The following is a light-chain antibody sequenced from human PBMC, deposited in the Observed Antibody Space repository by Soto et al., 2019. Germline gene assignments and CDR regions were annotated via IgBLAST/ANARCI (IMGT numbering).Light chain of an antibody. CDR3: QHYNNWLGT. J-gene: IGKJ4*01. CDR2: GAS. V-gene: IGKV3-15*01. CDR1: QNVVTN. Sequence: EIVVTQSPAILPVSPGERVTLSCRASQNVVTNLAWYQQRLGQAPRLLIYGASTRATGVPARFSGSGSGTEFFLTISSLQSEDFAVYYCQHYNNWLGTFGGGTKVEIK.